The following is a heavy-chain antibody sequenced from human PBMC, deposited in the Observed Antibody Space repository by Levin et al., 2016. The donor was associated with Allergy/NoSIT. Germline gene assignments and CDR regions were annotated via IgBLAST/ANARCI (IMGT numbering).Heavy chain of an antibody. Sequence: ASVKVSCKASGYTFTSYAISWVRQAPGQGLEWMGGIIPIFGTANYAQKPQGRVTMTTDTSTSTAYMELRSLRSDDTAVYYCARDRDYDFWSGYYGREDGDFDYWGQGTLVTVSS. CDR1: GYTFTSYA. J-gene: IGHJ4*02. CDR2: IIPIFGTA. D-gene: IGHD3-3*01. V-gene: IGHV1-18*01. CDR3: ARDRDYDFWSGYYGREDGDFDY.